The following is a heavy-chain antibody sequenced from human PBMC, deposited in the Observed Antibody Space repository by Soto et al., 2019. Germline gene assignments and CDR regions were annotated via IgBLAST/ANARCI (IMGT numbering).Heavy chain of an antibody. CDR1: GFTFSSYS. D-gene: IGHD2-15*01. V-gene: IGHV3-21*01. J-gene: IGHJ4*02. CDR2: ISSSSSYI. Sequence: PGGSLRLSCAASGFTFSSYSMNWVRQAPGKGLEWVSSISSSSSYIYYADSVKGRFTISRDNAKNSLYLQMNSLRAEDTAVYYCARETGLRYCSGGSCYYFDYWGQGTLVTVSS. CDR3: ARETGLRYCSGGSCYYFDY.